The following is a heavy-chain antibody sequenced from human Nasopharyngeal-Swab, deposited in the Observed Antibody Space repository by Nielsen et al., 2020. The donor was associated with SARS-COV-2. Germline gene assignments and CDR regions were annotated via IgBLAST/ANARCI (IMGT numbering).Heavy chain of an antibody. J-gene: IGHJ4*02. CDR3: ARDVGGRDNY. D-gene: IGHD2-15*01. Sequence: GESLKISCAASGFVFSTYWMHWVRQSPGKGLVRVSAISTDGTIAYYAGSERGRFTISRDNAKNTLYPQMNSLRAEDTAVYYCARDVGGRDNYWGQGALVTVSS. CDR1: GFVFSTYW. CDR2: ISTDGTIA. V-gene: IGHV3-74*01.